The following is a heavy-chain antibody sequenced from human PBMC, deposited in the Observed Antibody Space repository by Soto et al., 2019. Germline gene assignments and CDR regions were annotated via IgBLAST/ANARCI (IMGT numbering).Heavy chain of an antibody. D-gene: IGHD6-19*01. CDR2: ISDSSSYI. CDR3: ARGWYSSGWYFDS. Sequence: DVQLVESGGGLVKPGGSLRLSCEASGFTFSNYNMNWVRQAPGKGLEWVSYISDSSSYINYADSVKGRFTISRDNAKNSLYLQMNSLRAEDTAVYYCARGWYSSGWYFDSWGQGTLVTVSS. CDR1: GFTFSNYN. V-gene: IGHV3-21*01. J-gene: IGHJ4*02.